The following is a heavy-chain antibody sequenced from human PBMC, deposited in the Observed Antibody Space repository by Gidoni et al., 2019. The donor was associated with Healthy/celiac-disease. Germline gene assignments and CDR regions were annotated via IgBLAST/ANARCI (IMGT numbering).Heavy chain of an antibody. CDR2: IYTSGST. Sequence: QVQLQESGPGLVKPSQTLSLTCTVSGGSISSGSYYWSWIRQPAGKGLEWIGRIYTSGSTNYNPSLKSRVTISVDTSKNQFSLKLSSVTAADTAVYYCARDRGWNFDYWGQGTLVTVSS. J-gene: IGHJ4*02. D-gene: IGHD2-15*01. V-gene: IGHV4-61*02. CDR1: GGSISSGSYY. CDR3: ARDRGWNFDY.